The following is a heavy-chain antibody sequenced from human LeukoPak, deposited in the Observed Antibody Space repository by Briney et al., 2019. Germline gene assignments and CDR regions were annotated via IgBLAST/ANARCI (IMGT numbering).Heavy chain of an antibody. V-gene: IGHV1-69*05. D-gene: IGHD3-22*01. J-gene: IGHJ4*02. Sequence: SVKVSCKASGGTFSSYAISWVRQAPGQGLEWMGRIIPIFGTANYAQKFQGRVTITTDESTSTAFMELSSLRSEDTAVYYCARVYYYDSSGYYSFFDYWGQGTLVTVSS. CDR1: GGTFSSYA. CDR2: IIPIFGTA. CDR3: ARVYYYDSSGYYSFFDY.